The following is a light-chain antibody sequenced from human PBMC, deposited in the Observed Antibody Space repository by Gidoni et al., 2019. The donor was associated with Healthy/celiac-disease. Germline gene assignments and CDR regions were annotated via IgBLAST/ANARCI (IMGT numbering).Light chain of an antibody. CDR2: GAS. V-gene: IGKV3-15*01. Sequence: EIVMTKSPATLSVSHGERATLSCRASPSVSSNLAWYQQKPGQAPRLLSYGASTRATVIPARCSGSGSGTEFTLTISSLQSEDFAVYYCQQYNNWPPWTCGQGTKVEIK. CDR1: PSVSSN. J-gene: IGKJ1*01. CDR3: QQYNNWPPWT.